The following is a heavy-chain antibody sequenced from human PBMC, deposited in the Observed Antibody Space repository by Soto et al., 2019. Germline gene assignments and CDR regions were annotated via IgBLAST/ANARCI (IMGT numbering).Heavy chain of an antibody. J-gene: IGHJ6*02. V-gene: IGHV3-23*01. CDR1: GFSFSEYS. D-gene: IGHD6-19*01. Sequence: GGSLRLSCAASGFSFSEYSMTWVRQAPGKGLQWVSAISGDTATTHYADSVKGRFTISRDNSRDTLYLQMNSLRVEVTAIYYCAKPLQQWLLQGSGVDVWGQGTTVTVSS. CDR2: ISGDTATT. CDR3: AKPLQQWLLQGSGVDV.